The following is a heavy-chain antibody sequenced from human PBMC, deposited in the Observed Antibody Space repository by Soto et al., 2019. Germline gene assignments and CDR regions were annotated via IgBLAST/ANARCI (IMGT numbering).Heavy chain of an antibody. J-gene: IGHJ4*02. Sequence: SETLSLTCAVYGGSFSGYDWSWIRLPPGKGLEWIGDINHSGSTNYNPSLKSRVTISVDTSKNQFSLTVSSVTAADTAVYYCAICSSIAVAGAYFDYWGQGTLVTASS. CDR1: GGSFSGYD. V-gene: IGHV4-34*01. CDR2: INHSGST. D-gene: IGHD6-19*01. CDR3: AICSSIAVAGAYFDY.